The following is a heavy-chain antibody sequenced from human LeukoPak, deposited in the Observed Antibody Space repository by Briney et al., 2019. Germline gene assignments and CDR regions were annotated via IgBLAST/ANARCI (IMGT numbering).Heavy chain of an antibody. CDR2: ISWNSYDI. J-gene: IGHJ4*02. CDR3: ARDWAVAGKGYYFDY. Sequence: GGSLRLSCAASGFTFDEYAMHWVRQPPGKGLEWVSGISWNSYDIGYADSVKGRFTISRDNAKNSLYLQMNSLRAEDTAVYYCARDWAVAGKGYYFDYWGQGTLVTVSS. CDR1: GFTFDEYA. D-gene: IGHD6-19*01. V-gene: IGHV3-9*01.